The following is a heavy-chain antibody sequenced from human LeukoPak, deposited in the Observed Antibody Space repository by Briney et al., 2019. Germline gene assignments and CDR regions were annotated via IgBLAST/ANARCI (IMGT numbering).Heavy chain of an antibody. Sequence: PGGSLRLSCAASGFTFSSYSMNWVRQAPGKGLEWVSSISSSSSYIYYADSVKGRFTISRDNAKNSLYLQMNSLRAEDTAVYYCARALGYYWDAFGIWGQGTMVTVSS. D-gene: IGHD3-22*01. CDR3: ARALGYYWDAFGI. CDR2: ISSSSSYI. CDR1: GFTFSSYS. J-gene: IGHJ3*02. V-gene: IGHV3-21*01.